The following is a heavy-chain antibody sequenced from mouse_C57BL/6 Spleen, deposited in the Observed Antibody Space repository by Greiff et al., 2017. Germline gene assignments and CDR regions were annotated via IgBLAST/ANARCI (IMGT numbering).Heavy chain of an antibody. V-gene: IGHV1-80*01. CDR1: GYAFSSYW. Sequence: QVQLQQSGAELVKPGASVKTSCKASGYAFSSYWMNWVKQRPGKGLEWIGQIYPGDGDTNYNGKFKGKATLTADKSSSTAYMQLSSLTSEDSAVYFCAPTVVATDAMDYWGQGTSVTVSS. D-gene: IGHD1-1*01. CDR3: APTVVATDAMDY. J-gene: IGHJ4*01. CDR2: IYPGDGDT.